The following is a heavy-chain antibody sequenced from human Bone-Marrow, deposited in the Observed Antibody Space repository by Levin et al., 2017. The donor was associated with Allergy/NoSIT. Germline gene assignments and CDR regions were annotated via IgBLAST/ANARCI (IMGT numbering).Heavy chain of an antibody. Sequence: GESLKISCKASGYTFTGYYMHWVRQAPGQGLEWMGRINPNSGGTNYAQKFQGRVTMTRDTSISTAYMELSRLRSDDTAVYYCANDYGDYLDAFDIWGQGTMVTVSS. D-gene: IGHD4-17*01. J-gene: IGHJ3*02. CDR3: ANDYGDYLDAFDI. V-gene: IGHV1-2*06. CDR1: GYTFTGYY. CDR2: INPNSGGT.